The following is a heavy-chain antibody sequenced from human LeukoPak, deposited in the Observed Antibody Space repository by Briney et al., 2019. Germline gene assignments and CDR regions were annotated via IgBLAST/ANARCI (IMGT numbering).Heavy chain of an antibody. Sequence: ASVKVSCKASGYTFTTYAMHWVRQAPGQRLEWMGWINAGNINTNYSQKFQGRDTITRDTSASTAYMELSSLRSEDTAVYYCARSTDPIVMDYWGQGTLVTVSS. CDR3: ARSTDPIVMDY. CDR1: GYTFTTYA. CDR2: INAGNINT. V-gene: IGHV1-3*01. D-gene: IGHD2/OR15-2a*01. J-gene: IGHJ4*02.